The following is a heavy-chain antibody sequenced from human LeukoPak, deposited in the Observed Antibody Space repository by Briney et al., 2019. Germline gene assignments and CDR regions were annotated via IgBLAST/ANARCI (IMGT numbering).Heavy chain of an antibody. CDR3: ATHLDRSYYYFDF. CDR1: GYGLSILS. D-gene: IGHD3-10*01. Sequence: ASVKVSCKISGYGLSILSIHWVRQAPGEGLQWVGGIDPQDGQRIYAQPFHGRATISEDTFSDTAYLELNSLRSEDTALYYCATHLDRSYYYFDFWGQGTLVIVSS. CDR2: IDPQDGQR. V-gene: IGHV1-24*01. J-gene: IGHJ4*02.